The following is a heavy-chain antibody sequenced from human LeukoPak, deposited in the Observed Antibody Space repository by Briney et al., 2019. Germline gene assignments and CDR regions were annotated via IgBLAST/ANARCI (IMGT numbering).Heavy chain of an antibody. D-gene: IGHD2-2*01. J-gene: IGHJ4*02. Sequence: ASVKVSCKASGYTFTSYGISGVRQAPGQGLEWMGWISAYNGNTNYAQKLQGRVTMTTDTSTSTAYMELRSLRSDDTAVYYCARESRYCSSTSCTEYWGQGTLVTVSS. CDR1: GYTFTSYG. CDR2: ISAYNGNT. V-gene: IGHV1-18*01. CDR3: ARESRYCSSTSCTEY.